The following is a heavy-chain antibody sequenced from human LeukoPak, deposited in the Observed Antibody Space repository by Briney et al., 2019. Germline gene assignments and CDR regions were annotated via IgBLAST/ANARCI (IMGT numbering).Heavy chain of an antibody. J-gene: IGHJ4*02. CDR3: ATDETESSGSIYY. D-gene: IGHD3-22*01. V-gene: IGHV4-4*02. CDR1: GGSIINSY. CDR2: IYHSGST. Sequence: SETLSLSCTVSGGSIINSYWSWVRQPPGKGLEWIGEIYHSGSTNYNPSLKSRVTISVDKSKNQFSLKLSSVTAADTAVYYCATDETESSGSIYYWGQGTLVTVSS.